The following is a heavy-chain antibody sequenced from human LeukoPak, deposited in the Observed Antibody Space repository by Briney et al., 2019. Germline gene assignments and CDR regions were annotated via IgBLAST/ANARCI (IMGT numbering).Heavy chain of an antibody. Sequence: SETLSLTCAVSGGSISSGGYSWSWIRQPPGKGLEWIGYIYHGGSTYYNPSLKSRVTISVDRSKNQFSLKLSSVTAADTAVYYCASGINIPVAGWWGQGTLVTVSS. V-gene: IGHV4-30-2*01. CDR3: ASGINIPVAGW. CDR1: GGSISSGGYS. J-gene: IGHJ4*02. CDR2: IYHGGST. D-gene: IGHD6-19*01.